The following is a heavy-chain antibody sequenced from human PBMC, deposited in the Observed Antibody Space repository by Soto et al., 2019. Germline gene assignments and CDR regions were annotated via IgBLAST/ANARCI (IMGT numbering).Heavy chain of an antibody. Sequence: LRLSCAASGFTFSSYAMSWVRQAPGKGLEWVSAISGSGGSTYYADSVKGRFTISRDNSKNTLYLQMNSLRAEDTAVYYCAKALNRAVAGRGGYYYYGMDVWGQGTTVTVSS. CDR3: AKALNRAVAGRGGYYYYGMDV. D-gene: IGHD6-19*01. CDR2: ISGSGGST. J-gene: IGHJ6*02. CDR1: GFTFSSYA. V-gene: IGHV3-23*01.